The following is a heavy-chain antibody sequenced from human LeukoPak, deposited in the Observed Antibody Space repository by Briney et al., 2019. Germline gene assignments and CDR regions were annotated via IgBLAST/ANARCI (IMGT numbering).Heavy chain of an antibody. J-gene: IGHJ6*02. CDR1: GFTFTSSA. Sequence: SVKVSCKASGFTFTSSAMQWVRQARGQRLEWIGWIVVGSGNTNSAQKFQERVTITRDMSTSTAYMELSGLRSEDTAVYYCAATVHYCSGGGCYNHYYGMDVWGRGTTVTVSS. D-gene: IGHD2-15*01. V-gene: IGHV1-58*02. CDR3: AATVHYCSGGGCYNHYYGMDV. CDR2: IVVGSGNT.